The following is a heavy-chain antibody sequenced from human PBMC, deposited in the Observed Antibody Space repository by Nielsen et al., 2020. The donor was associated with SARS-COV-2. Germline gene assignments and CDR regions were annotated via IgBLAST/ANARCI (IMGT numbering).Heavy chain of an antibody. CDR2: ISWDGGST. Sequence: GESLKISCAASGFTFDDYTMHWVRQAPGKGLEWVSLISWDGGSTYYADSVKGRFTISRDNSKNSLYLQMNSLRTEDTAVYYCAKDPYYDFWSGYYFDYWGQGTLVTVSS. V-gene: IGHV3-43*01. D-gene: IGHD3-3*01. J-gene: IGHJ4*02. CDR1: GFTFDDYT. CDR3: AKDPYYDFWSGYYFDY.